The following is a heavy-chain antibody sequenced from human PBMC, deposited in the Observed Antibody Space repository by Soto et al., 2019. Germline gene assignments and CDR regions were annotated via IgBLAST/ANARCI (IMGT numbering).Heavy chain of an antibody. CDR2: MNPNSGNT. D-gene: IGHD5-12*01. Sequence: GASVKVSCKASGYTFTSYDINWVRQATGQGLEWMGWMNPNSGNTGYAQKIQGRVTMTRNTSISTANMEQSSLKTEDKAVNYCARAKRGYSGYDLRYYYYMDVWGKGTTVTVSS. J-gene: IGHJ6*03. CDR1: GYTFTSYD. V-gene: IGHV1-8*01. CDR3: ARAKRGYSGYDLRYYYYMDV.